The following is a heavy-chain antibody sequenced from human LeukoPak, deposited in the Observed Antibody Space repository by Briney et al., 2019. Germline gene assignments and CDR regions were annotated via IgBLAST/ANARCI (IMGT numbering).Heavy chain of an antibody. CDR3: ARASSIAAALFDY. V-gene: IGHV4-59*01. J-gene: IGHJ4*02. D-gene: IGHD6-13*01. Sequence: PSETLSLTCTVSGGSISSYYWSWNRQPPGKGLEWIGYIYYSGSTNYNPSLKSRVTISVDTSKNQFSLKLSSVTAADTAVYYCARASSIAAALFDYWGQGTLATVSS. CDR1: GGSISSYY. CDR2: IYYSGST.